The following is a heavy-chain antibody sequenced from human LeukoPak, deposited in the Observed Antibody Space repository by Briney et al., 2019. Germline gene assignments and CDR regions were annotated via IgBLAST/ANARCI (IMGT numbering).Heavy chain of an antibody. Sequence: SETLSLTCTVSGGSITSYYWSWIRQHPGNGLEWIGDISYTGSTTYNSSLKSRVTISLDTSQNQFSLKLTSVTPADTAVYYCAKTAKYYYGSETYYFFEYWGQGTLVTVSS. D-gene: IGHD3-10*01. CDR1: GGSITSYY. CDR2: ISYTGST. J-gene: IGHJ4*02. V-gene: IGHV4-59*01. CDR3: AKTAKYYYGSETYYFFEY.